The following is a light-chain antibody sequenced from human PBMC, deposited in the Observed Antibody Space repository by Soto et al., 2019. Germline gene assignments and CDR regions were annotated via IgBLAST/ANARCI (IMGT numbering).Light chain of an antibody. Sequence: DIQVTQSPSSLSASVGDRVTITCRASQSISSFLTWYQQKAGEAPKLLIYAASSLQSGVPSRFSGSGSGTDFTLTISSLQPEDFASYYCQQSFSTPPTFGQGTKVEIK. CDR3: QQSFSTPPT. CDR2: AAS. V-gene: IGKV1-39*01. J-gene: IGKJ1*01. CDR1: QSISSF.